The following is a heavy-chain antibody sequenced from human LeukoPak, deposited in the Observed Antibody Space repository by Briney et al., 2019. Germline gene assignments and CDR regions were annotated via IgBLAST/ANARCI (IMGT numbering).Heavy chain of an antibody. CDR2: INPSNGGT. CDR1: GYTFTDYY. D-gene: IGHD3-10*01. J-gene: IGHJ4*02. V-gene: IGHV1-2*02. Sequence: ASVKVSCKASGYTFTDYYIHWVRQAPGQGLEWMGWINPSNGGTNFAQEFQGRVTMTRDTSISTAYMELSRLTSDDTAVYYCARIGYFGSVSYCPYWGQGTLVTVSS. CDR3: ARIGYFGSVSYCPY.